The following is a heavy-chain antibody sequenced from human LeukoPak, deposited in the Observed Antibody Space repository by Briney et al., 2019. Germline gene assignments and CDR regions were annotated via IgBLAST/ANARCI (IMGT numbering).Heavy chain of an antibody. CDR1: GFTFDDYA. CDR2: ISWNSGSI. J-gene: IGHJ4*02. CDR3: ANDVRDRLFFYFDH. V-gene: IGHV3-9*01. D-gene: IGHD2-15*01. Sequence: GGSLRLSCAASGFTFDDYAMHWVWQAPGKGLEWVSGISWNSGSIGYADSVKGRFTISRDNAKNSLYLQMNSLRAEDTALSYCANDVRDRLFFYFDHWGQGTLVTVSS.